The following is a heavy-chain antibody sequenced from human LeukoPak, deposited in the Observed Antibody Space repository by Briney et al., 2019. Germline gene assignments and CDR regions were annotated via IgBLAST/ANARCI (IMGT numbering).Heavy chain of an antibody. V-gene: IGHV3-23*01. CDR1: RFSFSSYA. CDR3: AKVYRAHGDYHAFDV. D-gene: IGHD4-17*01. J-gene: IGHJ3*01. Sequence: GGSLRLSCAASRFSFSSYAMSWVRQAPGKGLEWVSSISGSGSSTYYADSVKDRFTISRDNSKNTLYLQMNSLRAEGTAVYYCAKVYRAHGDYHAFDVWGQGTMVTVSS. CDR2: ISGSGSST.